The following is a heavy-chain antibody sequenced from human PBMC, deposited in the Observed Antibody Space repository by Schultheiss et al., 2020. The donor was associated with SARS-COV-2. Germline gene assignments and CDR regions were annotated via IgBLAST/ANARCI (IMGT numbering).Heavy chain of an antibody. D-gene: IGHD5-12*01. J-gene: IGHJ3*02. Sequence: SETLSLTCTVSGDSINSGTYYWSWIRQPPGKGLEWIGEIYHSGSTNYNPSLKSRVTISVDKSKNQFSLKLSSVTAADTAVYYCARDSGYVFRAFDIWGQGTMVTVSS. CDR3: ARDSGYVFRAFDI. CDR2: IYHSGST. V-gene: IGHV4-39*07. CDR1: GDSINSGTYY.